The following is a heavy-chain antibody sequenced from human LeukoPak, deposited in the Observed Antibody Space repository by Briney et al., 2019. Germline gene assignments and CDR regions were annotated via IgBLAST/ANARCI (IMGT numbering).Heavy chain of an antibody. CDR2: IYHSGST. V-gene: IGHV4-30-2*01. Sequence: PSETLSLTCAVSGGSISSDDYSWSWIRQPPGKGLEWIGYIYHSGSTYYNPSLQSRVTISVDRSKNQFSLKLSSVTAADTAVYYCAKDLGTAMVTNWYWGQGTLVTVSS. J-gene: IGHJ4*02. CDR3: AKDLGTAMVTNWY. D-gene: IGHD5-18*01. CDR1: GGSISSDDYS.